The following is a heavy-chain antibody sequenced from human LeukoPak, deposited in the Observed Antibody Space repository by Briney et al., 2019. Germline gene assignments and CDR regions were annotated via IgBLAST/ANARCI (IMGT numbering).Heavy chain of an antibody. D-gene: IGHD3-10*01. J-gene: IGHJ4*02. CDR1: GYTFSGTGWY. Sequence: DSVKVSCKASGYTFSGTGWYLYWLRQAPGQGLECMGWIHPNNGDTAYARKFEGRVAMTRDTSISTAYMELRRLRPDDTAVYFCARDGPAQMVDLDYGDQGTLVTVSS. V-gene: IGHV1-2*02. CDR2: IHPNNGDT. CDR3: ARDGPAQMVDLDY.